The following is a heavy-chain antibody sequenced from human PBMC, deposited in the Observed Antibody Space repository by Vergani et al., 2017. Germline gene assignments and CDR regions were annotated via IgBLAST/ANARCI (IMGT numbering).Heavy chain of an antibody. J-gene: IGHJ4*02. CDR2: ISGSST. CDR3: ARGENYDYVWGNYYFDY. Sequence: EVQLLESGGGLVQPGGSQRLSCAASGFTFSSYAMSWVRQAPGTGLEWVSAISGSSTYYADSVKGRFTISRDNSKNTLYLQMNSLRAEDTALYFCARGENYDYVWGNYYFDYWGQGTLVTVSS. D-gene: IGHD3-16*01. V-gene: IGHV3-23*01. CDR1: GFTFSSYA.